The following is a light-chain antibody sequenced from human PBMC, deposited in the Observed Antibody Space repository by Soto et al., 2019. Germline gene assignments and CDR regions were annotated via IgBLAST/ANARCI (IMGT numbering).Light chain of an antibody. CDR2: RNN. Sequence: QSVLTQPPSASGTPGQRVTISCSGSSSNIGSNYVYWYQQLPGTAPKLLIYRNNQRPSGVPGRFSGSKSGTSASLAISGLRSEDEADYYCAAWDDSLSGYVFGTGTKVT. V-gene: IGLV1-47*01. CDR1: SSNIGSNY. CDR3: AAWDDSLSGYV. J-gene: IGLJ1*01.